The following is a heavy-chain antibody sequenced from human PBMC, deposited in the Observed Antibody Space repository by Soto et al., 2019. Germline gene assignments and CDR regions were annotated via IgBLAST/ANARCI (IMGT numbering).Heavy chain of an antibody. D-gene: IGHD6-6*01. V-gene: IGHV1-69*13. Sequence: SVKVSFKASGGTFSSYAISWVRQAPGQGLEWMGGIIPIFGTANYAQKFQGRVTITADESTSTAYMGLSSLRSEDTAVYYCARFMVSSSNNWFDPWGQGTLVTVSS. CDR1: GGTFSSYA. J-gene: IGHJ5*02. CDR3: ARFMVSSSNNWFDP. CDR2: IIPIFGTA.